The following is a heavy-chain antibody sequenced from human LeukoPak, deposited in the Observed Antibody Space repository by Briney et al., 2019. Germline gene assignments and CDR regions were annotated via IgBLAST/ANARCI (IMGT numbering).Heavy chain of an antibody. D-gene: IGHD3-22*01. CDR3: ARPYYSYYYDSSGFQH. CDR1: GLTFSSYA. J-gene: IGHJ1*01. V-gene: IGHV3-30*04. Sequence: GRSLRLSCAASGLTFSSYAMHWVRQAPGKGLEWVAVISYDGSNKYYADSVKGRFTISRDNSKNTLYLQMNSLRAEDTAVYYCARPYYSYYYDSSGFQHWGQGTLVTVSS. CDR2: ISYDGSNK.